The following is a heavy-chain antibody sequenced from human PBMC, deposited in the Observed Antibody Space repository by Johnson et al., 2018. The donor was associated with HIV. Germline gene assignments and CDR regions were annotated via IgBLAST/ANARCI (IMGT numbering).Heavy chain of an antibody. CDR1: GFTFSSYG. D-gene: IGHD3-9*01. CDR2: IWYDGSNK. CDR3: AKDLRIVDWFNAYDAFDI. Sequence: VQLVESGGGVVQPGRSLRLSCAASGFTFSSYGMHWVRQAPGKGLEWVAVIWYDGSNKYYADSVKGRFTISRDNSKNTLYLQMNRLRTEDTAVFYCAKDLRIVDWFNAYDAFDIWGQGTMVTVSS. V-gene: IGHV3-30*18. J-gene: IGHJ3*02.